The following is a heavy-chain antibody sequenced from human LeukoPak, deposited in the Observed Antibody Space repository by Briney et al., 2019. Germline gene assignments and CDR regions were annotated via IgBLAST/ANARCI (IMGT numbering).Heavy chain of an antibody. J-gene: IGHJ3*02. CDR2: IRYDGSNK. Sequence: PGGSLRLSCAASGFTFTSYGMHWVRQAPGKGLEWVAFIRYDGSNKYYADSVKGRFTISRDNSKNTLYLQMNSLRAEDTAVYYCAKFAGLVSNHDAFDIWGQGTMVTVSS. CDR3: AKFAGLVSNHDAFDI. V-gene: IGHV3-30*02. CDR1: GFTFTSYG. D-gene: IGHD3/OR15-3a*01.